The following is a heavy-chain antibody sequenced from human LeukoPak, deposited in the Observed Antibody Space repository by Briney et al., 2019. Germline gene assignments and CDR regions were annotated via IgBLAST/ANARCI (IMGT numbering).Heavy chain of an antibody. Sequence: PGGSLRLSCAASGFTFSTYAMSWVRQAPGKGLEWVSAISGSGGGTYYADSVKGRFTISRDNSKNTLYLQMNSLRAEDTAVYYCAKDPLVRGLTYDSWGQGTRVTVAS. D-gene: IGHD3-10*01. CDR3: AKDPLVRGLTYDS. J-gene: IGHJ4*02. CDR1: GFTFSTYA. CDR2: ISGSGGGT. V-gene: IGHV3-23*01.